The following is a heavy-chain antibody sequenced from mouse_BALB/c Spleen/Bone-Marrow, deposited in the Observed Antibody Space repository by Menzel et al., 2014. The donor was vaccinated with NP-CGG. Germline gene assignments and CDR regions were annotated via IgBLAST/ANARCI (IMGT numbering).Heavy chain of an antibody. CDR2: ISSGGSYT. V-gene: IGHV5-6-4*01. CDR1: GFTFSSYT. Sequence: EVKLVESEGGLVKPGGSLKLSCAASGFTFSSYTMSWVRQTPGKRLEWVATISSGGSYTYYPDSVKGRFTISRDNAKNTLYLQMSSLKSEDTAMYYCTRDLYDGYYYYAMDYWGQGTSVTVSS. J-gene: IGHJ4*01. D-gene: IGHD2-3*01. CDR3: TRDLYDGYYYYAMDY.